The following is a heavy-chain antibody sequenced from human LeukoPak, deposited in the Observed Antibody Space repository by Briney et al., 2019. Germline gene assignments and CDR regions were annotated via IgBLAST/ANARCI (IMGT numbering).Heavy chain of an antibody. J-gene: IGHJ4*02. D-gene: IGHD6-6*01. CDR1: GFSLSTSGVG. Sequence: SGPTLVKPTQTLALTCTFSGFSLSTSGVGVGWIRQPPGKALEWLALIYWDDDKRYSPSLKSRLTITKDTSKNQVVLTMTNMDPVDTATYYCAQALGIAAPPRYWGQGTLVTVSS. V-gene: IGHV2-5*02. CDR2: IYWDDDK. CDR3: AQALGIAAPPRY.